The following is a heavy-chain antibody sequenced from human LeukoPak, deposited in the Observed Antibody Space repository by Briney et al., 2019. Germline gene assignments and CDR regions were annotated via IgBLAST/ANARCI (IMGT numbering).Heavy chain of an antibody. CDR3: ATLGSSSRRDY. CDR2: IWYDGSNK. V-gene: IGHV3-30*02. CDR1: GFTFSSYG. D-gene: IGHD6-6*01. J-gene: IGHJ4*02. Sequence: GGSLRLSCAASGFTFSSYGMHWVRQAPGKGLEWVAVIWYDGSNKYYADSVKGRFTISRDNSKNTLYLQMNSLRAEDTAVYYCATLGSSSRRDYWGQGTLVTVSS.